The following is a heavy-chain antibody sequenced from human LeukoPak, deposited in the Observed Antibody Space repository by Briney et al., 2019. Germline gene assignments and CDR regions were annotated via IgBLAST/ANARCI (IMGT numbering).Heavy chain of an antibody. CDR3: ASTNHYYGSGTYDYYFDC. V-gene: IGHV3-21*01. CDR2: ISSGSDYI. Sequence: GGFLRLSCATSGFTFSSYSMNWVRQAPGTGLEWVSSISSGSDYIYYADSVKGRFTISRDNAKNSLYLQMTSLRAEDTAVYYCASTNHYYGSGTYDYYFDCWGQGTLLTVSS. CDR1: GFTFSSYS. D-gene: IGHD3-10*01. J-gene: IGHJ4*02.